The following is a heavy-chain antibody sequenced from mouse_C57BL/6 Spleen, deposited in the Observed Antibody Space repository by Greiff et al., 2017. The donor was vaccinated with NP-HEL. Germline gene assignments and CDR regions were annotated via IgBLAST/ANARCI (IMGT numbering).Heavy chain of an antibody. CDR2: INPSNGGT. D-gene: IGHD2-4*01. V-gene: IGHV1-53*01. J-gene: IGHJ4*01. CDR1: GYTFTSYW. CDR3: ARSIYYDYGNGGYAMDY. Sequence: VQLQQSGTELVKPGASVKLSCTASGYTFTSYWMHWVKQRPGQGLEWIGNINPSNGGTNYNEKFKSKATLTADKSSSTAYMQLSSLTSEDSAVYYSARSIYYDYGNGGYAMDYWGQGTSVTVSS.